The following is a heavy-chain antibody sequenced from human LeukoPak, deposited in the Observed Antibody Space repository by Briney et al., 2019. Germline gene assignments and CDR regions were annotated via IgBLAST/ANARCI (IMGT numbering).Heavy chain of an antibody. Sequence: SETLSRTCTVSGGSISSGDYYWSWIRQPPGKGLEWIGYIYYSGSTHYNPSLKSRVTISGDTSKNQFSLKLSSVTAADTAVYYCARDKCSSTSCYFDYWGQGTLVTVSS. CDR2: IYYSGST. CDR1: GGSISSGDYY. D-gene: IGHD2-2*01. CDR3: ARDKCSSTSCYFDY. V-gene: IGHV4-30-4*08. J-gene: IGHJ4*02.